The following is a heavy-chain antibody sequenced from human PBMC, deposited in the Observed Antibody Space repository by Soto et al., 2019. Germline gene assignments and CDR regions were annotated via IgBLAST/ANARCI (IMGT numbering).Heavy chain of an antibody. Sequence: PGGSLRLSCAAFVLTVSSNYMTWVRLAPGKGLEWVSLVYSGGATHYAASVKGRFTISTHSSQNTLFLQMNSLRTEDTATYYCVRGRYGSEIHWGQGTKVTVSS. CDR2: VYSGGAT. J-gene: IGHJ4*02. CDR3: VRGRYGSEIH. V-gene: IGHV3-53*04. D-gene: IGHD3-10*01. CDR1: VLTVSSNY.